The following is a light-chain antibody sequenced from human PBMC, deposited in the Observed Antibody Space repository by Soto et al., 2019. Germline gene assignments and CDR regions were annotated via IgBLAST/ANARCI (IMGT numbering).Light chain of an antibody. V-gene: IGLV3-1*01. J-gene: IGLJ2*01. CDR1: KLGDKY. CDR3: QAWDSVTPVV. CDR2: QDT. Sequence: SYELTHPPSVSVSPGQTASITCSGDKLGDKYGSWYQQKPRQSPVLVIYQDTKRPSGIPERFYGSNSGNTATLTISVTHAMDEAYYYCQAWDSVTPVVFGGGTKLTVL.